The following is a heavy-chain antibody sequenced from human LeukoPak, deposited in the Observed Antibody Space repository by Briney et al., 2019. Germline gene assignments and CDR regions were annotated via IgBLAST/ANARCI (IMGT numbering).Heavy chain of an antibody. CDR3: ARGGRRDGYIAFDY. V-gene: IGHV4-34*01. J-gene: IGHJ4*02. Sequence: PSETLSLTCAVYGGSFSGYYWSWIRQPPGKGLEWIGEINHSGSTNYNPSLKSRVTISVDTSKNQFSLKLSSVTAADTAVYYCARGGRRDGYIAFDYWGQGTLVTVSS. CDR1: GGSFSGYY. D-gene: IGHD5-24*01. CDR2: INHSGST.